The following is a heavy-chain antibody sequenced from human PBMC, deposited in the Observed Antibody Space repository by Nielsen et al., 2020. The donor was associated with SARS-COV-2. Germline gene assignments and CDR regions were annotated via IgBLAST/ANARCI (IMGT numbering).Heavy chain of an antibody. Sequence: GGSLRLSCAASGFTFDDYGMSWVRQAPGKGLEWVSGINWNGGSTGYADSVKGRFTISRDNAKNSLYLQMNSLRAEDTALYHCARVYYDSSGYLNYFDYWGQGTLVIVSS. V-gene: IGHV3-20*01. CDR3: ARVYYDSSGYLNYFDY. CDR2: INWNGGST. J-gene: IGHJ4*02. CDR1: GFTFDDYG. D-gene: IGHD3-22*01.